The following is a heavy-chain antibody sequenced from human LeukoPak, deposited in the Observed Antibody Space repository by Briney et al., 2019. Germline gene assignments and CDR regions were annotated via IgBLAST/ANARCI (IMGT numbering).Heavy chain of an antibody. CDR3: ARLLKTDSSSDY. J-gene: IGHJ4*02. CDR1: GAPVSSYY. Sequence: PSETLSLTCTVSGAPVSSYYWMWIRQTPGNGLEWIGDVDYSGATTYNPSLRTRVITSIDTSKNQFSLKMTFLTAADTAVYYCARLLKTDSSSDYWGQGTLVTVSS. V-gene: IGHV4-59*02. D-gene: IGHD6-6*01. CDR2: VDYSGAT.